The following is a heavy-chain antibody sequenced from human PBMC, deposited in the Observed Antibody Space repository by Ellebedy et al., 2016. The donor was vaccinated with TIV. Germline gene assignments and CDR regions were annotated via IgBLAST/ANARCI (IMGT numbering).Heavy chain of an antibody. Sequence: AASVKVSCKASGYTFTDYGITWLRQAPGQGLEWMGWISAYNGNTNYAQKLQGRVTMTTDTSTSTAYMELRSLRSDDTAVYYCARLKGSSWYVETRGGYYFDYWGQGTLVTVSS. CDR2: ISAYNGNT. J-gene: IGHJ4*02. V-gene: IGHV1-18*04. CDR3: ARLKGSSWYVETRGGYYFDY. D-gene: IGHD6-13*01. CDR1: GYTFTDYG.